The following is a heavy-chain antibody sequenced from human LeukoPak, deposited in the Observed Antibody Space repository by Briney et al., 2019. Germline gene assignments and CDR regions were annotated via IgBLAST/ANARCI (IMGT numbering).Heavy chain of an antibody. V-gene: IGHV4-59*01. D-gene: IGHD3-16*02. CDR3: ASLSLGELSFDY. CDR2: TYYSGSI. J-gene: IGHJ4*02. Sequence: SETLSLTCTVSGGSISSYYWSWIRQPLGEGLEWIGYTYYSGSINYNPSLKSRVTISVDRSKNQFSLKLSSVTAADTAVYYCASLSLGELSFDYWGQGTLVTVSS. CDR1: GGSISSYY.